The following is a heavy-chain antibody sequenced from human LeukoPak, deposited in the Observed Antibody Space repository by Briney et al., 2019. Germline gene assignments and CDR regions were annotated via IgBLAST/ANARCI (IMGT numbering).Heavy chain of an antibody. J-gene: IGHJ5*02. CDR2: ISYSGGT. CDR3: ARRLQIGSAWFDP. D-gene: IGHD1-26*01. Sequence: SSETLSLTCTVSRGSITTTSYYWAWIRQPPGKGLEWIVTISYSGGTYYNPSLKRRVTISVGTSKNQFSLKLTSVPAADTAVYYCARRLQIGSAWFDPWGQGTLVTVSS. V-gene: IGHV4-39*07. CDR1: RGSITTTSYY.